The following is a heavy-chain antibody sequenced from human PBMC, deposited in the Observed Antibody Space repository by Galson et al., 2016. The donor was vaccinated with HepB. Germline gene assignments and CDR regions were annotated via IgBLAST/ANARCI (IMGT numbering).Heavy chain of an antibody. Sequence: SLRLSCAASGFTFSSYAMSWVRQAPGKGLEWVSTINGNGVRTYYADSVKGRFTISRDKSKNTLYLQMNSLRAEDTAVYYCAKEIGYYDSSGYDNFDYWGQGTLVAVSS. V-gene: IGHV3-23*01. CDR2: INGNGVRT. D-gene: IGHD3-22*01. CDR3: AKEIGYYDSSGYDNFDY. J-gene: IGHJ4*02. CDR1: GFTFSSYA.